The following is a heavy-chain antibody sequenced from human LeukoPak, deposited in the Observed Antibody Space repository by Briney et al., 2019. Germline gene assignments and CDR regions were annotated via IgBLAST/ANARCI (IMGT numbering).Heavy chain of an antibody. CDR3: ARGRSYYYDNSGYYYNY. D-gene: IGHD3-22*01. CDR2: INHSGST. V-gene: IGHV4-34*01. J-gene: IGHJ4*02. Sequence: SETLSLTCTVSGGSFSTYYWSWIRQPPGKGLEWIGEINHSGSTNYNPSLKSRVTISVDTSKNQFSLKLSSVTAADTAVYYCARGRSYYYDNSGYYYNYWGQGTLVTVSS. CDR1: GGSFSTYY.